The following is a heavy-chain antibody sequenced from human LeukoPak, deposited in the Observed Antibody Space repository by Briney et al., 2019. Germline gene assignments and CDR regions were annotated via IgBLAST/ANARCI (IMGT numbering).Heavy chain of an antibody. D-gene: IGHD1-26*01. CDR3: TRQEGWELIFDY. Sequence: GGSLRLSCAASGFTFSSYWMHWVRQAPGKGLVWVSRINSDGSSTSYADSVKGRFTISRDDSKNTAYLQMNSLKTEDTAVYYCTRQEGWELIFDYWGQGTLVTVSS. CDR2: INSDGSST. V-gene: IGHV3-74*01. CDR1: GFTFSSYW. J-gene: IGHJ4*02.